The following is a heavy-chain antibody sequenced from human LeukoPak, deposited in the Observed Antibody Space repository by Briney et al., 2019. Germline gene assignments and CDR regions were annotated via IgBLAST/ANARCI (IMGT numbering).Heavy chain of an antibody. CDR1: GFTFSSYD. Sequence: PGGSLRLSCAASGFTFSSYDMHWVRQATGKGLEWVSAIGTAGDTYYPGSVKGRFTISRENAKNSLYLQMNSLRAGDTAVYYCAKLAGSEDAFDIWGQGTMVTVSS. CDR2: IGTAGDT. V-gene: IGHV3-13*01. J-gene: IGHJ3*02. D-gene: IGHD3-10*01. CDR3: AKLAGSEDAFDI.